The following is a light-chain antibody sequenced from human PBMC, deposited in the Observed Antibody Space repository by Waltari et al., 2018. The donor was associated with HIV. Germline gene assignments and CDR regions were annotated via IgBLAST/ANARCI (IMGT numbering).Light chain of an antibody. CDR2: AAS. Sequence: DIQMTQPPSSLSASLANRAPITCRASQSISKSVNWYQQKPGKAPKLLIYAASSLQRGVPSRFSGSGSGTDFTLSISSLQPEDVATYFCQQTYSTPQDTFGQGTKLEI. CDR1: QSISKS. V-gene: IGKV1-39*01. J-gene: IGKJ2*01. CDR3: QQTYSTPQDT.